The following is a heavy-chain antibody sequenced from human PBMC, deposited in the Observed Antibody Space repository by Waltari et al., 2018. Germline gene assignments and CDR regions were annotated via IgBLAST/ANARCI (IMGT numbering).Heavy chain of an antibody. Sequence: QVQLQQWGAGLLKPSETLSLTCDVSGGSLSGYHWTWIRQPPGKGLEWIGEINDSGRNTYNPSRGSRVTVSIDTANTQFSLRVRSVTAADTAVYYCARVFGYYYYYMDVWGKGTTVTISS. D-gene: IGHD3-3*01. J-gene: IGHJ6*03. CDR3: ARVFGYYYYYMDV. CDR2: INDSGRN. V-gene: IGHV4-34*02. CDR1: GGSLSGYH.